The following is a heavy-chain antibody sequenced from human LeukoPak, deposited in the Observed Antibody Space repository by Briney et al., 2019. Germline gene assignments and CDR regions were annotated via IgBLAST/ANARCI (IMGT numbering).Heavy chain of an antibody. D-gene: IGHD2-2*01. Sequence: GGSLRLSCAASGFTFSGSAMHWVRQASGKGLEWVGCIRSKANSYATAYAASVKGRFTISRDDSKNTAYLQMNCLKTEDTAVYYCTRHYCSSTSCTGDAFDIWGQGTMVTVSS. CDR3: TRHYCSSTSCTGDAFDI. CDR2: IRSKANSYAT. J-gene: IGHJ3*02. CDR1: GFTFSGSA. V-gene: IGHV3-73*01.